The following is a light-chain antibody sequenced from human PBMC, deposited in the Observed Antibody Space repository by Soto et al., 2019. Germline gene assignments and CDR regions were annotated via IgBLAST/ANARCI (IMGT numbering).Light chain of an antibody. J-gene: IGKJ1*01. V-gene: IGKV2-28*01. CDR1: QSLLHSNGYNY. CDR3: QQSYITPLT. Sequence: DIVMTQSPLSLPVTPGEPSSISFRSSQSLLHSNGYNYLDWYLQKPGQSPQLLIYLGSNRSSGVPDRFSGSGSGTDFTLTISSLQPEDFATYFCQQSYITPLTFGQGTKVDI. CDR2: LGS.